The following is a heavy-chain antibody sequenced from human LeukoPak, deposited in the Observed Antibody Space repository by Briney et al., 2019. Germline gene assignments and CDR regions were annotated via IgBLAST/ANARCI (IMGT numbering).Heavy chain of an antibody. J-gene: IGHJ6*03. V-gene: IGHV3-21*01. CDR3: ARDQRWRDDFWSGYYTVNSVYYMDV. CDR2: ISSSSGYI. Sequence: GGSLRLSCAASGFTFSSYAMSWVRQAPGKGLEWVSSISSSSGYIYYADSVKGRFTISRDNAKNSLYLQMNSLRAEDTAVYYCARDQRWRDDFWSGYYTVNSVYYMDVWGKGTTVTVSS. D-gene: IGHD3-3*01. CDR1: GFTFSSYA.